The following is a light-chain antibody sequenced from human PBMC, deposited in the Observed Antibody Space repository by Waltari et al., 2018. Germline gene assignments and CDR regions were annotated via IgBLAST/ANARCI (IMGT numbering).Light chain of an antibody. CDR1: QSVLYSSNNKNF. V-gene: IGKV4-1*01. Sequence: DIVMTQSPDSLAVSLGERATINCKSSQSVLYSSNNKNFLAWYQQKPGKPPKLLIYWASTRESGVPDRVSGSGSGTDFTLTISSLQAEDVAVYYCQKYYNIPWTFGQGTKVEIK. J-gene: IGKJ1*01. CDR2: WAS. CDR3: QKYYNIPWT.